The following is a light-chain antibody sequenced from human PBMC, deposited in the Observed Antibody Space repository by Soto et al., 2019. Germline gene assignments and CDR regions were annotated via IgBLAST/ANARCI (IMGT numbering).Light chain of an antibody. J-gene: IGKJ5*01. CDR1: QSISTY. CDR3: QQSYMDPIT. V-gene: IGKV1-39*01. Sequence: DIQMTQSPSSLSASVGNRVTITCRASQSISTYLNWYQKKPGKAHNLLIYDASRLQSGVPSRFSGSGGGTDFTLSISSVQPEDFATYLCQQSYMDPITFGQGTQLEI. CDR2: DAS.